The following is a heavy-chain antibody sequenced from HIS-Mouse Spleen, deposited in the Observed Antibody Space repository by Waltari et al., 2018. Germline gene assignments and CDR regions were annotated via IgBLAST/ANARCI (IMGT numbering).Heavy chain of an antibody. V-gene: IGHV3-53*02. D-gene: IGHD3-10*01. CDR3: ARHYYYGSGSYYFDY. CDR2: IYSGGST. CDR1: GFPVSSIH. J-gene: IGHJ4*02. Sequence: EVQLVETGGGLIQPGGSLSLSCAASGFPVSSIHLTWVRAATGTGLEWVSVIYSGGSTYYADSVKGRFTISRDNSKNTLYLQMNSLRAEDTAVYYCARHYYYGSGSYYFDYWGQGTLVTVSS.